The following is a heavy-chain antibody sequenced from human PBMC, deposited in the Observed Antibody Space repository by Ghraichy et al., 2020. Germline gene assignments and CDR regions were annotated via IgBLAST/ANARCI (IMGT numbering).Heavy chain of an antibody. CDR3: ARGGDIVVVPTAIPPLHYYFYGMDV. CDR2: INPSGGST. CDR1: GYTFTSYY. V-gene: IGHV1-46*01. J-gene: IGHJ6*02. Sequence: ASVKVSCKASGYTFTSYYMHWVRQAPGQGLEWMGIINPSGGSTTYAQKFQGRVTMTRDTSTSTVYMDLSSLRSKDTAVYYCARGGDIVVVPTAIPPLHYYFYGMDVWGQGTPVTVSS. D-gene: IGHD2-2*01.